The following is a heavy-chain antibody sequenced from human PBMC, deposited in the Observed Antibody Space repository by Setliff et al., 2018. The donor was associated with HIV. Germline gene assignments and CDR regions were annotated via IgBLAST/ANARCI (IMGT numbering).Heavy chain of an antibody. CDR3: AREPISYWDFVVVGAAFDI. V-gene: IGHV1-46*01. D-gene: IGHD2-15*01. J-gene: IGHJ3*02. CDR1: RYTFSSYY. CDR2: IDTTGST. Sequence: ASVKVSCKASRYTFSSYYLHWMRQAPGQGLEWMAMIDTTGSTFYAQTFQGRITMTRDTSTSTVYMELSSLRSEDTAVYYCAREPISYWDFVVVGAAFDIWGQGTMVTVSS.